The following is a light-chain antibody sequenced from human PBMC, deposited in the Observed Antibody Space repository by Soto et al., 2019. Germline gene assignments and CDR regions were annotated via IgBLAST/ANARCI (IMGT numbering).Light chain of an antibody. Sequence: AIQLTQSPSSLSASAGDRVTITCRASQDIRGALAWYQQKPGKPPKLLIFDVSSLQSGVPSRFSGSGSGTDFTLTISSLQAEDFATYYCQQFNTYPITFGQGTRLEIK. CDR1: QDIRGA. CDR2: DVS. V-gene: IGKV1-13*02. J-gene: IGKJ5*01. CDR3: QQFNTYPIT.